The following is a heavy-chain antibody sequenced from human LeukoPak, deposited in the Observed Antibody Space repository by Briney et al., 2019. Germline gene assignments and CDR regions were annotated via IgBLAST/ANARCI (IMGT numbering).Heavy chain of an antibody. CDR2: IKQDGSEK. CDR1: GFTLSSYW. V-gene: IGHV3-7*04. D-gene: IGHD4-17*01. J-gene: IGHJ4*02. CDR3: ARDIDYGVLDY. Sequence: GGSLRLSCAASGFTLSSYWMSWVRQAPGKGLGWVANIKQDGSEKYYVDSVKGRFTISRDNAKNSLYLQMNSLRAEDTAVYYCARDIDYGVLDYWGQGTLVTVSS.